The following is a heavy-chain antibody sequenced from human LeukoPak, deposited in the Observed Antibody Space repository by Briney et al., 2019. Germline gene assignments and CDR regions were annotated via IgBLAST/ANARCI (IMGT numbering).Heavy chain of an antibody. CDR3: ARDNYHDGSAYPFDY. V-gene: IGHV3-21*01. Sequence: GGSLRLSCAASGFTFTVHTMNWVRQAPGKGLEWVASISSASNYIYYADSLKGRFTVPRDNAKNSLYLQMNSLRAEDTAVYFCARDNYHDGSAYPFDYWGQGTLVTVSS. CDR2: ISSASNYI. J-gene: IGHJ4*02. D-gene: IGHD3-22*01. CDR1: GFTFTVHT.